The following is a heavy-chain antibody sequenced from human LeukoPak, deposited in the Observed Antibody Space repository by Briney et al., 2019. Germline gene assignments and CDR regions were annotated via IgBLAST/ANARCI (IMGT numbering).Heavy chain of an antibody. D-gene: IGHD1-26*01. CDR1: GFTFSSYA. V-gene: IGHV3-23*01. J-gene: IGHJ3*02. Sequence: TGGSLRLSCAASGFTFSSYAMSWVRQAPGKVLEWVSSINNSGGSTYYADSVRGRFTIFRDNSKNTLYLQMNSLRAEDTALYYCSKDRVGASPHDAFDIWGQGTMVTVSS. CDR2: INNSGGST. CDR3: SKDRVGASPHDAFDI.